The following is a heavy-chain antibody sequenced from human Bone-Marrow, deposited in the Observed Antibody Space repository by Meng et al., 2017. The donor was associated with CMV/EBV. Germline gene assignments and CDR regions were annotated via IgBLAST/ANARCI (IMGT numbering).Heavy chain of an antibody. V-gene: IGHV3-30-3*01. D-gene: IGHD2-2*01. CDR3: ARTHCSSTSCYLYFDY. CDR2: ISYDGSNK. CDR1: GFTFSSYA. J-gene: IGHJ4*02. Sequence: GGSLRLSCAASGFTFSSYAMHWVRQAPGKGLEWVAVISYDGSNKNHADSVKGRLTISRDNSKNTLYLQMNSLRAEDTAVYYCARTHCSSTSCYLYFDYWGQGTLVTVSS.